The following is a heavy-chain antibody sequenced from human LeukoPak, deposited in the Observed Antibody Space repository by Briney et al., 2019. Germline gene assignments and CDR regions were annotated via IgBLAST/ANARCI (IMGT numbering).Heavy chain of an antibody. CDR1: GFTFSRYD. Sequence: PGGSLRLSCAASGFTFSRYDMHWVRQGTGKGLKWVSGIGTTGDPYYPGSVKGRFTISRENAKNSLYLHVNSLRAGDTAMYYCARAVGGAFDYWGQGTQVAVSS. D-gene: IGHD1-26*01. CDR2: IGTTGDP. CDR3: ARAVGGAFDY. V-gene: IGHV3-13*05. J-gene: IGHJ4*02.